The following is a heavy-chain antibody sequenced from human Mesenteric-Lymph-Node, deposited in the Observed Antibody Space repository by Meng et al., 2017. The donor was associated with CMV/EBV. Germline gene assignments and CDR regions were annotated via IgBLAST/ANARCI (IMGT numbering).Heavy chain of an antibody. J-gene: IGHJ5*02. Sequence: GSLRLSCVVSGGSISSNNWWSWVRQPPGKGLEWIGEIYQSGHSNYNPSLKSRVTMSVDKSKNQFSLTLTSVTAADTAVYYCARLGRQWLNNWFDPWGQGTLVTVSS. CDR1: GGSISSNNW. CDR3: ARLGRQWLNNWFDP. V-gene: IGHV4-4*02. CDR2: IYQSGHS. D-gene: IGHD3-22*01.